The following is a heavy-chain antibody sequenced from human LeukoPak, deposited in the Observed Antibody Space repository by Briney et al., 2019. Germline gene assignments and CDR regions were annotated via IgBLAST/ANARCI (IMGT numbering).Heavy chain of an antibody. D-gene: IGHD5-12*01. CDR3: ARRGSAIYYYYYMDV. J-gene: IGHJ6*03. V-gene: IGHV1-69*13. CDR2: IIPVFGTS. CDR1: GGTFSSYA. Sequence: SVKVSCKASGGTFSSYAISWVRQAPGQGLEWMGGIIPVFGTSNYAQKFQGRVTITADESTRTAYMELSSLRSEDTAVYYCARRGSAIYYYYYMDVWGKGTTVTVSS.